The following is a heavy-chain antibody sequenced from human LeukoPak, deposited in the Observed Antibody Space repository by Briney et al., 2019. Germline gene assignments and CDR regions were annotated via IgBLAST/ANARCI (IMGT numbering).Heavy chain of an antibody. CDR2: FSSSSSYI. J-gene: IGHJ4*02. V-gene: IGHV3-21*01. D-gene: IGHD3-9*01. CDR3: ARDLPLTGYPGAFDY. Sequence: GGSLRLSCAASGFTFSSYSMSWVRQAPGKGLEWVSSFSSSSSYIYYADSVKGRFTISRDNAKNSLYLQTKSLRAEDTAVYYCARDLPLTGYPGAFDYWDQGTPVTVSA. CDR1: GFTFSSYS.